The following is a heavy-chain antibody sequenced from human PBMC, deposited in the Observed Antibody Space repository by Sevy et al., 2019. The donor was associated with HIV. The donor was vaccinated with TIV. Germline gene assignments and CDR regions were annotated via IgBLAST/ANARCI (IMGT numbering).Heavy chain of an antibody. J-gene: IGHJ4*02. CDR3: AITREYYSDTSGYFDY. CDR2: FDPEDGER. Sequence: ASVKVSCRISRYSLNKFSMHWVRQAPGKGLEWIGSFDPEDGERIYAQKFQGRFSMTEDTSTDTAYMELSSLRPDDTAVYYCAITREYYSDTSGYFDYWGQGTLVTVSS. CDR1: RYSLNKFS. D-gene: IGHD3-22*01. V-gene: IGHV1-24*01.